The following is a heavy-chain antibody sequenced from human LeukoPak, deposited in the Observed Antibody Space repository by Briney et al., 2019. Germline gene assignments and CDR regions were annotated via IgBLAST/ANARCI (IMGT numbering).Heavy chain of an antibody. J-gene: IGHJ4*02. CDR2: IYYSGST. V-gene: IGHV4-61*01. CDR3: TAAAGRRGPFDY. D-gene: IGHD6-13*01. CDR1: GGSVSSGSYY. Sequence: PSETLSLTCTVSGGSVSSGSYYWSWIRQPPGKGLEWTGYIYYSGSTNYNPSLKSRVTISVDMSKNQFSLKLTSVTAADTAVYYCTAAAGRRGPFDYWGQGTLVTVSS.